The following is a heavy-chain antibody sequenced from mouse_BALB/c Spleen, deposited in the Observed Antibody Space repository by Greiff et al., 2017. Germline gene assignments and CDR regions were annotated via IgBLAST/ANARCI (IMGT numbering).Heavy chain of an antibody. CDR1: GFTFSSYT. CDR3: TRDRNYRYDRYAMDY. CDR2: ISSGGSYT. J-gene: IGHJ4*01. Sequence: EVQRVESGGGLVKPGGSLKLSCAASGFTFSSYTMSWVRQTPEKRLEWVATISSGGSYTYYPDSVKGRFTISRDNAKNTLYLQMSSLKSEDTAMYYCTRDRNYRYDRYAMDYWGQGTSVTVSS. D-gene: IGHD2-14*01. V-gene: IGHV5-6-4*01.